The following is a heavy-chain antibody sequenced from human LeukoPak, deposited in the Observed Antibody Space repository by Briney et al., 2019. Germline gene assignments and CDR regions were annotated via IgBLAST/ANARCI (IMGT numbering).Heavy chain of an antibody. CDR3: ARVGVGRITMVRPRNWFDP. CDR2: INHSGST. Sequence: SETLSLTCAVYGGSFSGYYWSWIRQPPGKGLEWIGEINHSGSTNCNPSLKSRVTISVDTSKNQFSLKLSSVTAADTAVYYCARVGVGRITMVRPRNWFDPWGQGTLVTVSS. CDR1: GGSFSGYY. D-gene: IGHD3-10*01. J-gene: IGHJ5*02. V-gene: IGHV4-34*01.